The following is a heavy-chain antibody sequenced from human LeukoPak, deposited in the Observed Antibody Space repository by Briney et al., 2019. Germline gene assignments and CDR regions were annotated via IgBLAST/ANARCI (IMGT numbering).Heavy chain of an antibody. CDR2: ISAYNGNT. CDR1: GYTFTSCG. J-gene: IGHJ4*02. D-gene: IGHD2-2*01. V-gene: IGHV1-18*01. Sequence: GASVKVSCKASGYTFTSCGISWVRQAPGQGLEWMGWISAYNGNTNYAQKLQGRVTMTTDTSTSTAYMELRSLRSDDTAVYYCARWPPTFLGYCSSTSCPYKPYYFDYWGQGTLVTVSS. CDR3: ARWPPTFLGYCSSTSCPYKPYYFDY.